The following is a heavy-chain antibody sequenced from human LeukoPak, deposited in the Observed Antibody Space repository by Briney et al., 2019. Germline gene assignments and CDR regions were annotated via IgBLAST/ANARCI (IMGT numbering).Heavy chain of an antibody. V-gene: IGHV3-7*01. Sequence: GGSLRHSCAASGFTFSSYWMSWVRQAPGKGLEWLANIKEDGSDKYYVDSVKGRFTISRDNAKNSLYLQMNNLRVEDTAVYYCARAGYTSGYDYWGQGTLVTGSS. CDR2: IKEDGSDK. D-gene: IGHD6-19*01. J-gene: IGHJ4*02. CDR1: GFTFSSYW. CDR3: ARAGYTSGYDY.